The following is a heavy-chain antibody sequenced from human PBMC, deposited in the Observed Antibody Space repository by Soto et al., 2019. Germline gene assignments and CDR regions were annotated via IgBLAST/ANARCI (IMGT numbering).Heavy chain of an antibody. CDR1: GYTFTSYD. V-gene: IGHV1-8*01. CDR3: ARDRIAAAGTYDY. CDR2: MNPNSGNT. D-gene: IGHD6-13*01. J-gene: IGHJ4*02. Sequence: QVQLVQSGAEVKKPGASVKVSCKASGYTFTSYDINWVRQATGQGLEWMGWMNPNSGNTGYAQKVQGRVTMTRNTSISTAYMELSSLRSEHTAVYYCARDRIAAAGTYDYWGQGTLVTVSS.